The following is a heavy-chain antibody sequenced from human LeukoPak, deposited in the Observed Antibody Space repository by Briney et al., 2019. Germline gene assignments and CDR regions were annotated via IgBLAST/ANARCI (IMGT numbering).Heavy chain of an antibody. CDR3: ARETAYRSGWYPDY. D-gene: IGHD6-19*01. Sequence: ASVKVSCKASGYTFTGYYMHWVRQAPGQGLEWMGWINPNSGGTNYAQKFQGRVSMTTDTSTSTAYMEVKSLRSDDTAVYYCARETAYRSGWYPDYWGQGTLVTVSS. J-gene: IGHJ4*02. CDR1: GYTFTGYY. CDR2: INPNSGGT. V-gene: IGHV1-2*02.